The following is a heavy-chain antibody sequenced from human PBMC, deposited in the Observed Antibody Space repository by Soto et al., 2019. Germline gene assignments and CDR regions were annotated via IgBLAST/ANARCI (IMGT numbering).Heavy chain of an antibody. CDR2: TSYTGNT. V-gene: IGHV4-59*11. CDR3: ARAMNDGFNNYLDT. Sequence: PAETLSLTFVFGGVSFSSHHFRLSLQFPGQGLQWIAYTSYTGNTNYNPSLQSRVTISLDTSKSQLSIKLTSMTAADTAVYSCARAMNDGFNNYLDTWGQGTLVTVSS. CDR1: GVSFSSHH. D-gene: IGHD3-16*01. J-gene: IGHJ4*02.